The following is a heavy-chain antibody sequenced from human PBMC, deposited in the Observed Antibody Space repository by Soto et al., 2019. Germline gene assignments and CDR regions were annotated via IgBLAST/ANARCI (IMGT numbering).Heavy chain of an antibody. CDR1: GGSISSYY. J-gene: IGHJ5*02. CDR2: IYYSGST. V-gene: IGHV4-59*01. CDR3: ARVSVAARSRWWFDP. Sequence: SETLSLTCTVSGGSISSYYWSWIRQPPGKGLEWIGYIYYSGSTNYNPSLKSRVTISVDTSKNQFSLKLSSVTAADTAVYYCARVSVAARSRWWFDPRGQGTLVTVSS. D-gene: IGHD6-6*01.